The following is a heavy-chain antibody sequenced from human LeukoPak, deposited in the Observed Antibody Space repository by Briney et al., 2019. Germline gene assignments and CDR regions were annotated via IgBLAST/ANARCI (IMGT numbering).Heavy chain of an antibody. D-gene: IGHD2-15*01. Sequence: GGSLRLSCAVSGFTFDHYGMSWVRQAPGKGLEWVSGINWNGGSTGYADSVKGRFTISRDNAKNSLYLQMNSLRAEDTALYHCARDPGYCSGGSYFYGMDVWGQGTTVTVSS. CDR2: INWNGGST. V-gene: IGHV3-20*01. CDR3: ARDPGYCSGGSYFYGMDV. J-gene: IGHJ6*02. CDR1: GFTFDHYG.